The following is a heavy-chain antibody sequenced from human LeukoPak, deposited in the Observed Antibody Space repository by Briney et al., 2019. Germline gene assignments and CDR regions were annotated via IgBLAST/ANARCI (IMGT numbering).Heavy chain of an antibody. CDR1: GYTFTSYY. D-gene: IGHD3-22*01. Sequence: ASVKVSCKASGYTFTSYYMHWVRQAPGQGLDWMGIINPSGGSTSYAQKFQGRVTMTRDTSTSTVYMELSSLRSEDTAVYYCATLAYYYDSSGYYGYYFDYWGQGTLVTVSP. CDR2: INPSGGST. J-gene: IGHJ4*02. CDR3: ATLAYYYDSSGYYGYYFDY. V-gene: IGHV1-46*01.